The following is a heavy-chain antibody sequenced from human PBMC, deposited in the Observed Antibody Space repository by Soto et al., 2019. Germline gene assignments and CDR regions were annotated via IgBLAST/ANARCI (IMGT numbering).Heavy chain of an antibody. Sequence: SETLSLTCTVSGGSISGYYWSWIRQPPGKGLEWIGYIFYSVSTTYNPSLKSRTTISVDTSGNQFSLKLSSVTAADTAVYYCGRVPRYCCGGSCRANHFDPWGQGSLVTVSS. CDR2: IFYSVST. CDR1: GGSISGYY. J-gene: IGHJ5*02. D-gene: IGHD2-15*01. V-gene: IGHV4-59*01. CDR3: GRVPRYCCGGSCRANHFDP.